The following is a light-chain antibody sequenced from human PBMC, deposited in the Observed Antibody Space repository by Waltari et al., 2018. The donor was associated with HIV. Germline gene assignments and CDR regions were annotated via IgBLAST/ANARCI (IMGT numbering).Light chain of an antibody. CDR1: SGRIASNY. CDR2: EDY. Sequence: NFMLTQPHSVSESPEKTVTISCTRTSGRIASNYVQWFQQSPGKAPPTILYEDYQRPAGVPGRFSGTLDESSNSASLTISGVKTDDEADYYCQSFDTNNHWVFGGGTRLTVL. J-gene: IGLJ3*02. CDR3: QSFDTNNHWV. V-gene: IGLV6-57*03.